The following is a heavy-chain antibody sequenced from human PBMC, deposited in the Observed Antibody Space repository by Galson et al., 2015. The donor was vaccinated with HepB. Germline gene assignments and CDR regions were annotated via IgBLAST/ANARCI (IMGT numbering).Heavy chain of an antibody. CDR1: GFSLSTSGVG. D-gene: IGHD3-22*01. CDR2: IYWDDDK. V-gene: IGHV2-5*02. CDR3: AHRKGYYYDSSGYWSWVDP. Sequence: PALVKPTQTLTLTCTFSGFSLSTSGVGVGWIRQPPGKALEWLALIYWDDDKRYSPSLKSRLTITKDTSKNQVVLTMTNMDPVDTATYYCAHRKGYYYDSSGYWSWVDPWGQGTLVTVSS. J-gene: IGHJ5*02.